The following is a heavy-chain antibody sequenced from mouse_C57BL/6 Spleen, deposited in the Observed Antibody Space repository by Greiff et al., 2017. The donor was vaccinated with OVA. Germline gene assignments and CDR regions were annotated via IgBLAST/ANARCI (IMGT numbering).Heavy chain of an antibody. J-gene: IGHJ4*01. CDR2: ISSGSSTI. Sequence: EMQRVESGGGLVKPGGSLKLSCAASGFTFSDYGMHWVRQAPEKGLEWVAYISSGSSTIYYADTVKGRFTISRDNAKNTLFLQMTSLRSEDTAMYYCARQKGNYLYAMDYWGQGTSVTVSS. CDR3: ARQKGNYLYAMDY. D-gene: IGHD2-1*01. CDR1: GFTFSDYG. V-gene: IGHV5-17*01.